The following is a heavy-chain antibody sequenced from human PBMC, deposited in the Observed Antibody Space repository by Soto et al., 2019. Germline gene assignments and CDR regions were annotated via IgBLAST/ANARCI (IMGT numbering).Heavy chain of an antibody. V-gene: IGHV3-30-3*01. J-gene: IGHJ4*02. CDR1: GFTFNTYA. D-gene: IGHD6-19*01. CDR2: ISYDGSNK. Sequence: QVQLVESGGGVVQPGRSLRLSCAASGFTFNTYAMHWVRQAPGKGLEWVAVISYDGSNKYYADSVKGRFTISRDNSKNTLYLQMNSLRTEDTAVYYCARDTSPHSSGWHNRHFDYWGQGTLVTVSS. CDR3: ARDTSPHSSGWHNRHFDY.